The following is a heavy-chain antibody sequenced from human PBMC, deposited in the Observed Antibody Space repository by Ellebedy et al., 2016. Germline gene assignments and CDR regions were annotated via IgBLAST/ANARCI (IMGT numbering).Heavy chain of an antibody. J-gene: IGHJ6*03. D-gene: IGHD3-3*01. CDR1: GGSFSGYY. CDR2: INHSGST. CDR3: ARDPSLRFLEWLSPHYMDV. V-gene: IGHV4-34*01. Sequence: SETLSLXXAVYGGSFSGYYWSWIRQPPGKGLEWIGEINHSGSTNYNPSLKSRVTISVDTSKNQFSLKLSSVTAADTAVYYCARDPSLRFLEWLSPHYMDVWGKGTTVTVSS.